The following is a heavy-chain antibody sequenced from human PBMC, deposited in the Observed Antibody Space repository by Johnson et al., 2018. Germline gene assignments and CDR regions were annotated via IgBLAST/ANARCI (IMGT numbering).Heavy chain of an antibody. D-gene: IGHD3-22*01. V-gene: IGHV1-8*01. CDR1: GYTFTSYD. Sequence: QVQLVECGAEVKKPGASVKVSCKASGYTFTSYDIIWVRQATGQGLEWMGWMNPNSGNTGYAQKFQGRVPVTRDTSTRTVHMELSSLRSEDTAVYYCAKVSGTNYYGSSAYLDAFDIWGQGTMVTVSS. CDR3: AKVSGTNYYGSSAYLDAFDI. CDR2: MNPNSGNT. J-gene: IGHJ3*02.